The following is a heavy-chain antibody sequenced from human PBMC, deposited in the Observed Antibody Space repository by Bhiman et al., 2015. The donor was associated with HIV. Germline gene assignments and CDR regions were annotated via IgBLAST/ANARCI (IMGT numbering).Heavy chain of an antibody. CDR2: INWNGDNT. CDR1: GFIFDDYG. D-gene: IGHD4-17*01. J-gene: IGHJ3*02. Sequence: VQLVESGGGVVRPGGSLRLSCAASGFIFDDYGMNWVRQVPGKGLEWVSGINWNGDNTGYADSVKGRFTISRDNAKHSLYLQMNGLRTEDTALYYCAKDMMGVDYGDFDEAAFDIWGQGTMVTVSS. CDR3: AKDMMGVDYGDFDEAAFDI. V-gene: IGHV3-20*04.